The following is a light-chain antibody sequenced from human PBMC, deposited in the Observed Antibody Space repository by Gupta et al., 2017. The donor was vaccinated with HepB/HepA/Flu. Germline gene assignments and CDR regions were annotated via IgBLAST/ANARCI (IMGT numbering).Light chain of an antibody. CDR3: EAWDDSLNANV. V-gene: IGLV1-36*01. CDR1: SSSIGNNA. CDR2: YDD. J-gene: IGLJ1*01. Sequence: QSVLTQPPSVSEAPRPRVTISCSGSSSSIGNNAVNWYQQLPGKAPKLLIYYDDLLPSGVSDRFSGSKSGTSASLAISGLQSEDEAEYYCEAWDDSLNANVFGTGTKVTVL.